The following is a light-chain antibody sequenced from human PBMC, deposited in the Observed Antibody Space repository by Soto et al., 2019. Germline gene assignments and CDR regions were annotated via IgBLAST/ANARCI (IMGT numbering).Light chain of an antibody. CDR1: QSVSSGY. J-gene: IGKJ2*01. V-gene: IGKV3-20*01. CDR3: QQYGISQYT. Sequence: ETVMTQSPGTLSLSPGVRATLSCRASQSVSSGYVAWYQQKPGQAHRLLIFGASNRATGIPDRFTGSGSGTDFTLTISRLEPEDFAVYYCQQYGISQYTFGQRTKLEIK. CDR2: GAS.